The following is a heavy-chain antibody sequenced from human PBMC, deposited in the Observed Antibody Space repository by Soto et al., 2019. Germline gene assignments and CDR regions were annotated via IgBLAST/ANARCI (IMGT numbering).Heavy chain of an antibody. J-gene: IGHJ6*02. CDR1: GYTFSHYW. CDR2: VNPDGTIT. Sequence: EVQLVESGGDLVQPGGSLRLSCAASGYTFSHYWMHWVRQAPGKGLVWVSRVNPDGTITTYADSVKGRFTISRDNAKNTLYLHMNSLGVEDTALYYYSYDTFGDMDFWGQGTTVTVSS. CDR3: SYDTFGDMDF. V-gene: IGHV3-74*01. D-gene: IGHD3-9*01.